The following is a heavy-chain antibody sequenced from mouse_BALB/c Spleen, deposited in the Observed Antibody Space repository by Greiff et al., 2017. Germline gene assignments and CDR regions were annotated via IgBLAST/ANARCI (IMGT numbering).Heavy chain of an antibody. D-gene: IGHD4-1*01. CDR3: TREELGPWFAY. J-gene: IGHJ3*01. V-gene: IGHV1-69*02. CDR1: GYTFTSYW. Sequence: QVQLQQPGAELVRPGASVKLSCKASGYTFTSYWINWVKQRPGQGLEWIGNIYPSDSYTNYNQKFKDKATLTVDKSSSTAYMQLSSPTSEDSAVYYCTREELGPWFAYWGQGTLVTVSA. CDR2: IYPSDSYT.